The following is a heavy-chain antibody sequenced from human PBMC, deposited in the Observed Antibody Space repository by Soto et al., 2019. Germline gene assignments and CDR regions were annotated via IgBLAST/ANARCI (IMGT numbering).Heavy chain of an antibody. CDR3: AREEFWSGYTSWETYYGMDV. CDR1: GFTFSDYY. J-gene: IGHJ6*02. D-gene: IGHD3-3*01. Sequence: PGGSLRLSCAASGFTFSDYYMSWIRQAPGKGLEWVSYISSSGSTIYYADSVKGRFTISRDNAKNSLYLQMNSLRAEDTAVYYCAREEFWSGYTSWETYYGMDVWGQGTTVTVSS. CDR2: ISSSGSTI. V-gene: IGHV3-11*01.